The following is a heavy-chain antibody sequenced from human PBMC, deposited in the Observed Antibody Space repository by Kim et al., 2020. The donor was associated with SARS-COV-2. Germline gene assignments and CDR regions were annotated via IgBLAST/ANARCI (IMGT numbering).Heavy chain of an antibody. D-gene: IGHD3-16*01. V-gene: IGHV3-23*01. CDR3: VKDLGGSLLSGRYYGLDV. Sequence: GGSLRLSCAFSGFTFKDYDMNWVRQAPGKWLEWISGINSGDRGPTRTYYVDSVKGRFTISRDNSKNTIYLQLHSLSGDDTALYYCVKDLGGSLLSGRYYGLDVWGQGILVTVSS. CDR1: GFTFKDYD. J-gene: IGHJ6*02. CDR2: INSGDRGPTRT.